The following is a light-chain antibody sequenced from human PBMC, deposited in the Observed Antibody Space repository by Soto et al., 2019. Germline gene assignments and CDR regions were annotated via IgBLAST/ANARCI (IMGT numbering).Light chain of an antibody. CDR3: CSYAGTYTLV. V-gene: IGLV2-11*01. J-gene: IGLJ3*02. CDR2: DVT. CDR1: SSDIGTYNF. Sequence: QSALTQSRSVSGSPGQSVTFSCIGTSSDIGTYNFVSWYQQYPGKAPKLMIYDVTKRPSGVPHRFSGSKSGNTASLTISGLQAEDEADYYCCSYAGTYTLVFGGGTKLTVL.